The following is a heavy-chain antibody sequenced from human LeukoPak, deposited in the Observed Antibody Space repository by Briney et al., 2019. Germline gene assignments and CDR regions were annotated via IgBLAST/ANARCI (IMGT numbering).Heavy chain of an antibody. Sequence: PGGSLRLSCAASGFTFSSYDMHWVRQATGKGLEWVSAIGTAGDTYYAGSVKGRFTISRENAKNSLYLQMNSLRAGDTAVYYCARAIPSLLWFGELDAFDIWGQGTMVTVSS. V-gene: IGHV3-13*01. CDR1: GFTFSSYD. CDR3: ARAIPSLLWFGELDAFDI. CDR2: IGTAGDT. J-gene: IGHJ3*02. D-gene: IGHD3-10*01.